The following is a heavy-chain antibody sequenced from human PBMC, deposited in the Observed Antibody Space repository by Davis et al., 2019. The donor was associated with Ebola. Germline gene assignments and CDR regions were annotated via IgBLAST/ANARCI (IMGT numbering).Heavy chain of an antibody. Sequence: ASVKVSCQASGYTFTRYDINWVRQATGQGLEWMGWMNPNSGNTAYAQKFQGRVTVTRDTSISTAYMELSSLRSEDTAVYYCARGGFDFDYWGQGTLVTVSS. CDR1: GYTFTRYD. CDR3: ARGGFDFDY. J-gene: IGHJ4*02. D-gene: IGHD3-10*01. CDR2: MNPNSGNT. V-gene: IGHV1-8*03.